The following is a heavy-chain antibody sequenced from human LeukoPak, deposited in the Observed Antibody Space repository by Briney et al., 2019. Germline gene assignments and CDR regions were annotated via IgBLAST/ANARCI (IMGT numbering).Heavy chain of an antibody. D-gene: IGHD1-1*01. J-gene: IGHJ4*02. CDR1: GFTFSNYW. CDR3: ARVNINNWHSCDY. Sequence: GSLRLSCAASGFTFSNYWMNWVRQPPGKGLEWIGEIYHSGSPNYNPSLKSRVTISVDKSRNHFSLNLSSVTAADTAVYYCARVNINNWHSCDYWGQGTLVTVSS. CDR2: IYHSGSP. V-gene: IGHV4-4*02.